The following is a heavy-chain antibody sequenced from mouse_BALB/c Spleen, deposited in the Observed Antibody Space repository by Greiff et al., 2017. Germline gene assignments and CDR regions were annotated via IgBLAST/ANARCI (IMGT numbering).Heavy chain of an antibody. J-gene: IGHJ4*01. CDR2: INPSNGGT. CDR1: GYTFTSYY. V-gene: IGHV1S81*02. Sequence: QVQLQQPGAELVKPGASVKLSCKASGYTFTSYYMYWVKQRPGQGLEWIGGINPSNGGTNFNEKFKSKATLTVDKSSSTAYMQLSSLTSEDSAVYYCTRGYDVRAMDYWGQGTSVTVSS. D-gene: IGHD2-14*01. CDR3: TRGYDVRAMDY.